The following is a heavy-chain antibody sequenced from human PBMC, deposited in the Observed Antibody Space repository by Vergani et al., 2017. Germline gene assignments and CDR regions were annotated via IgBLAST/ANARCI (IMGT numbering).Heavy chain of an antibody. D-gene: IGHD2-8*01. V-gene: IGHV4-30-2*01. Sequence: QLQLQESGSGLVKPSQTLSLTCAVSGGSISSGGYSWSWIRQPPGKGLEWIGYIYHSGSTYYNPSLKSRVTISVDTSKNQFSLKLSSVTAADTAVYYCARGGGYCTNGVCLYYFDYWGQGTLVTVSS. CDR2: IYHSGST. J-gene: IGHJ4*02. CDR1: GGSISSGGYS. CDR3: ARGGGYCTNGVCLYYFDY.